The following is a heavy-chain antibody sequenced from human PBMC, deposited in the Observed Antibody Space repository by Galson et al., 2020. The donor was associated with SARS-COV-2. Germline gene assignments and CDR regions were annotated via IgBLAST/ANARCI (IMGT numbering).Heavy chain of an antibody. D-gene: IGHD2-15*01. CDR1: GGSISSGGYY. V-gene: IGHV4-31*03. Sequence: SETLSLTCTVSGGSISSGGYYWSWIRQHPGKGLEWIGYIYYSGSTYYNPSLKSRVTISVDTSKNQFSLKLSSVTAADTAVYYCARDSPLLVRRRCSGGSCYEGYFDYWGQGTLVTVSS. CDR2: IYYSGST. CDR3: ARDSPLLVRRRCSGGSCYEGYFDY. J-gene: IGHJ4*02.